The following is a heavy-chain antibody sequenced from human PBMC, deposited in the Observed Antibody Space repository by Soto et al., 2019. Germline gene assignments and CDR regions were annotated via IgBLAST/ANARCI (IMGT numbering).Heavy chain of an antibody. CDR1: GYTFTSYD. CDR3: ARLYCSSTSCEIDAFDI. D-gene: IGHD2-2*01. CDR2: MNPNSGNT. V-gene: IGHV1-8*01. J-gene: IGHJ3*02. Sequence: ASVKVSCKASGYTFTSYDINWVRQATGQGLEWMGWMNPNSGNTGYAQKFQGRVTMTRNTSISTAYMELSSLRSEDTAVYYCARLYCSSTSCEIDAFDIWGQGTMVTVSS.